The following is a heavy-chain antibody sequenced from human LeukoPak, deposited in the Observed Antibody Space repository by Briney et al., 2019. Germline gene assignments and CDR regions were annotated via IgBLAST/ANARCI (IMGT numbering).Heavy chain of an antibody. V-gene: IGHV3-33*01. CDR3: SGGREFDY. Sequence: GRSLRLSCAASGFTFSTFGMHWVRQAPGKGLEWVAVIYYDGSKKYYSDSVKGRFTISRDNSKNTLFLQMNSLKAEDTAMYYCSGGREFDYWGQGTLVTVSS. CDR2: IYYDGSKK. CDR1: GFTFSTFG. D-gene: IGHD3-16*01. J-gene: IGHJ4*02.